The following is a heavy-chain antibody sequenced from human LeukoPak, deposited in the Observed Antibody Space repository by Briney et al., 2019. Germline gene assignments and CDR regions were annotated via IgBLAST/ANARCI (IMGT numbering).Heavy chain of an antibody. D-gene: IGHD1-26*01. CDR2: VWPGDSDA. CDR3: ARLIPRSWELSY. Sequence: GESLKISCEGSGYNFVNYWIAWVRQMPGKGLEWMGIVWPGDSDARYSPSFQGQVTISADKSISTAYLQWSSLKASDTAMYYCARLIPRSWELSYWGQGTLVTVSS. CDR1: GYNFVNYW. V-gene: IGHV5-51*01. J-gene: IGHJ4*02.